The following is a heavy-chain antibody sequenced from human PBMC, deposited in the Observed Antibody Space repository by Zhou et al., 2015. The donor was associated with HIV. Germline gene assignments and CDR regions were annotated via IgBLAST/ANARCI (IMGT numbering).Heavy chain of an antibody. V-gene: IGHV1-69*01. CDR3: ARDPTRELRNSYYYYGMDV. CDR1: GGTFSSYA. CDR2: IIPIFGTA. J-gene: IGHJ6*02. D-gene: IGHD1-26*01. Sequence: QVQLVQSGAEVKKPGSSVKVSCKASGGTFSSYAISWVRQAPGQGLEWMGGIIPIFGTANYAQKFQGRVTITADESTSTAYMELSSLRSEDTAVYYCARDPTRELRNSYYYYGMDVWGQGTTVTVSS.